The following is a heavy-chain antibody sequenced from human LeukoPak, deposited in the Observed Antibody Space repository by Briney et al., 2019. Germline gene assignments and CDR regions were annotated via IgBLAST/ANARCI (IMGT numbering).Heavy chain of an antibody. V-gene: IGHV3-23*01. D-gene: IGHD3-22*01. Sequence: GSLRLSCAASGFTFGTYAVNWVRRAPGKGLEWVSTIGGSGGPTYYAASVKGRFTISRDNSKNTLYLQMSSLRAEDTAIYYCAKDRGRYYDSSGYYWGYYFDSWGQGILVTVST. J-gene: IGHJ4*02. CDR2: IGGSGGPT. CDR1: GFTFGTYA. CDR3: AKDRGRYYDSSGYYWGYYFDS.